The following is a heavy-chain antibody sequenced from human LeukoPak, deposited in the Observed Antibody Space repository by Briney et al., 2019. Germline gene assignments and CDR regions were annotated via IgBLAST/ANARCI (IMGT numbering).Heavy chain of an antibody. Sequence: SETLSLTCTVSGGSISSSSYYWGWIRQPPGKGLEWIGSIYYSGSTYYNPSLKSRVTISVDTSKNQFSLKLSSVTAADTAVYYCARGTSRSSGWYDLHDAFDIWGQGTMVTVSS. CDR1: GGSISSSSYY. CDR3: ARGTSRSSGWYDLHDAFDI. D-gene: IGHD6-19*01. CDR2: IYYSGST. V-gene: IGHV4-39*07. J-gene: IGHJ3*02.